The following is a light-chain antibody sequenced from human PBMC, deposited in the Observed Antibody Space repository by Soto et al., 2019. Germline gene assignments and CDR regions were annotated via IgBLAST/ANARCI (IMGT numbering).Light chain of an antibody. Sequence: DIQMTQSPYSLSASVGDRGTITCRASQGISNYVAWFQQKPGKAPKSLIYAASSLRSGVPSKFTGSGSGTDFTLTISNLQPEDSATYYCQHYSTYPITFGQGTRLEI. J-gene: IGKJ5*01. CDR3: QHYSTYPIT. CDR1: QGISNY. V-gene: IGKV1-16*02. CDR2: AAS.